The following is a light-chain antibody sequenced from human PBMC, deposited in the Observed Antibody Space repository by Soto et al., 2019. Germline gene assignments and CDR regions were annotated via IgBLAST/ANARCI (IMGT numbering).Light chain of an antibody. CDR1: QSVSSY. V-gene: IGKV3-11*01. Sequence: EIVLTQSPVTLSLSPGERVTLSCRASQSVSSYLAWYQQKPGQAPRLLISDASNRAAGTPDRFSGSGSGTDFSLTISSLEPEDFAVYYCQQHSKWPPMYTFGQGTKLQIK. J-gene: IGKJ2*01. CDR3: QQHSKWPPMYT. CDR2: DAS.